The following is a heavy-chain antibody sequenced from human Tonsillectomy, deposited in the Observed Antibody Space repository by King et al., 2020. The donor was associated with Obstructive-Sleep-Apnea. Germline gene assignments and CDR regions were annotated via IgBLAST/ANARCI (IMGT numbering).Heavy chain of an antibody. CDR2: IYYSGST. V-gene: IGHV4-59*01. J-gene: IGHJ2*01. Sequence: QLQESGPGLVKPSETLSVTCTVSGGSISSYYWSWIRQPPGKGLEWIGYIYYSGSTNYNPSLKSRVTISVDTPNNQFSLNLSSVTAADPAVYYCARGYNFDLWGRGPLVTASS. CDR3: ARGYNFDL. CDR1: GGSISSYY. D-gene: IGHD5-12*01.